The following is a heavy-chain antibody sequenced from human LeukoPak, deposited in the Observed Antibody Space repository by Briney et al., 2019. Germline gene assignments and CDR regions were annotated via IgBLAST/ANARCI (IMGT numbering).Heavy chain of an antibody. J-gene: IGHJ5*02. CDR1: GFTFSSYA. CDR2: ISSSSSYI. CDR3: ARNDWNYVDNWFDP. V-gene: IGHV3-21*01. Sequence: SGGSLRLSCAASGFTFSSYAMHWVRQAPGKGLEWVSSISSSSSYIYYADSVKGRFTISRDNAKNSLYLQMNSLRAEDTAVYYCARNDWNYVDNWFDPWGQGTLVTVSS. D-gene: IGHD1-7*01.